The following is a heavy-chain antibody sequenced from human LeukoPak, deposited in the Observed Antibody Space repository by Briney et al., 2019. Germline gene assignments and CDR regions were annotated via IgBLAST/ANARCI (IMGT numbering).Heavy chain of an antibody. V-gene: IGHV4-39*01. J-gene: IGHJ4*02. CDR1: GGSVSRYY. D-gene: IGHD3-22*01. CDR3: ARLLYDRSGYYYFDY. CDR2: IYYSGST. Sequence: SETLSLTCTVSGGSVSRYYWSWIRQPPGKGLEWIGSIYYSGSTYDNPSLKSRVTISVDTPKNQFSLKLRSVTAADTAIYYCARLLYDRSGYYYFDYWGQGTLVTVSS.